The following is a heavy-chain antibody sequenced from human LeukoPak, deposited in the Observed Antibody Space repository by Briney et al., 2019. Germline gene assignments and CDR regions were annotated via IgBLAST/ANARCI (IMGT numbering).Heavy chain of an antibody. CDR2: IYYSGST. CDR1: GGSIGSTNYY. J-gene: IGHJ3*02. V-gene: IGHV4-39*01. CDR3: ARIPTNAVPAAHNGFDI. Sequence: PSETLSLTCTVSGGSIGSTNYYWGWIRQPPGKGLEWIGNIYYSGSTYYNPSLRSRVTMSVDTSKNQFSLKLSSVTAADTALYFCARIPTNAVPAAHNGFDIWGQGTMVTVSS. D-gene: IGHD2-2*01.